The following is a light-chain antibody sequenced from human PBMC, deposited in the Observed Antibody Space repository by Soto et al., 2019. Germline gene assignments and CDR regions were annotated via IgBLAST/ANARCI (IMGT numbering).Light chain of an antibody. CDR3: SSYTSSGTLVV. J-gene: IGLJ2*01. V-gene: IGLV2-14*01. CDR2: VVN. Sequence: QSALTQPASVSGCPGQSITISCTGSSSDVGGYNYVSWYQQHPGKAPKLMISVVNNRPSGVSDRFSGSKSGNTASLTISGLQAEDEADYYCSSYTSSGTLVVFGGGTKLTVL. CDR1: SSDVGGYNY.